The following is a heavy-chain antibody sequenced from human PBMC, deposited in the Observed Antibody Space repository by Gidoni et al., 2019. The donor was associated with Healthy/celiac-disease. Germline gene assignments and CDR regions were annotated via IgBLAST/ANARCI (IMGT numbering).Heavy chain of an antibody. CDR1: GTFSSYA. Sequence: GTFSSYAISWVRQAPGHWLEWMGGIIPIFGTANYAQKFQGRVTITADESTSTAYMELSSLRAEDTAVYYCARGSNPLRLGELSYPLDYWDQGTLLTVSS. CDR3: ARGSNPLRLGELSYPLDY. J-gene: IGHJ4*02. D-gene: IGHD3-16*02. CDR2: IIPIFGTA. V-gene: IGHV1-69*01.